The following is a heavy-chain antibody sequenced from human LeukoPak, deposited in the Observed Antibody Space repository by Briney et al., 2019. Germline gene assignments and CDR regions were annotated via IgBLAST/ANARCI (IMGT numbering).Heavy chain of an antibody. Sequence: PSETLPLTCTVSGGSITTSSYYWGWIRQPPGKGLEWIGIIYYSGSTYYNPSLKGRVTISVDTSKNQFSLKLNSVTAADTAVYYCARDCSTTSCRALFDYWGQGTLVTVSS. CDR3: ARDCSTTSCRALFDY. D-gene: IGHD2-2*01. J-gene: IGHJ4*02. V-gene: IGHV4-39*07. CDR1: GGSITTSSYY. CDR2: IYYSGST.